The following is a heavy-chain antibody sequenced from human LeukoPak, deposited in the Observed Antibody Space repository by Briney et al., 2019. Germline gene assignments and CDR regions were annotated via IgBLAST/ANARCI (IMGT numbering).Heavy chain of an antibody. CDR3: AVGSYYFDY. D-gene: IGHD3-10*01. J-gene: IGHJ4*02. CDR1: GFTFSTYA. Sequence: PGGSLRLSCAASGFTFSTYAMNWIRQAPGKGLEWVSGISGSSASTYYADSVKGRFTISRDNSKSTLYVQMNSLRAEDTAVYYCAVGSYYFDYWGQGTLVTVSS. V-gene: IGHV3-23*01. CDR2: ISGSSAST.